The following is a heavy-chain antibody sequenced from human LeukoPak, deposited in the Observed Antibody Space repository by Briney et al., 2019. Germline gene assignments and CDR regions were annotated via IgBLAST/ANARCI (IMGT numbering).Heavy chain of an antibody. J-gene: IGHJ4*02. CDR2: IYYSGST. CDR1: EFTLSDYY. Sequence: PGGSLRLSCAASEFTLSDYYMSWIRQAPGKGLEWVGYIYYSGSTNYNPSLKSRVTISVDTSKNQFSLKLSSVTAADTAVYYCARHPPGIAAATYLDYWGQGTLVTVSS. CDR3: ARHPPGIAAATYLDY. V-gene: IGHV4-59*08. D-gene: IGHD6-13*01.